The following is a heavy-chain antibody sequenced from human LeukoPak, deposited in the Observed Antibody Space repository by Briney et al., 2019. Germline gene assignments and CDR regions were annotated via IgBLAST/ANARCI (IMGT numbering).Heavy chain of an antibody. CDR3: ARSYYYDYRQIDY. Sequence: SGTLSLTCTVSGDSISTSSYYWGWIRQPPGKGLEWLGSIYYSGSTYYNPSLKSRVTISVDTSKNQFSLNLYSVTAADTAVFYCARSYYYDYRQIDYWGQGTLVTVSS. CDR1: GDSISTSSYY. V-gene: IGHV4-39*01. J-gene: IGHJ4*02. CDR2: IYYSGST. D-gene: IGHD3-22*01.